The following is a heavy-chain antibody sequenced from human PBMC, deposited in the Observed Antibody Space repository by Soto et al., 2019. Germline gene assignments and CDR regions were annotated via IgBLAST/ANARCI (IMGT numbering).Heavy chain of an antibody. CDR3: ASTRGGSLREFMVRGVIIMGFDY. CDR1: GFTFSSYS. Sequence: GGSLRLSCAASGFTFSSYSMNWVRQAPGKGLEWVSSISSSSSYIYYADSVKGRFTISRDNAKNSLYLQMNSLRAEDTAVYYCASTRGGSLREFMVRGVIIMGFDYWGQGTLVTVSS. CDR2: ISSSSSYI. D-gene: IGHD3-10*01. V-gene: IGHV3-21*01. J-gene: IGHJ4*02.